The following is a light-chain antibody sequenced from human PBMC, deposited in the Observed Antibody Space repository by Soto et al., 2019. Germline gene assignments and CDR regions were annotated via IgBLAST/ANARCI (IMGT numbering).Light chain of an antibody. V-gene: IGLV2-11*01. CDR1: SSDVGDYSY. J-gene: IGLJ1*01. CDR3: CSYAGSYTSPYV. CDR2: DVT. Sequence: QSALTQPRSVSGSPGQSVTISCTGTSSDVGDYSYVSWYQQHPGKAPKLIIYDVTKRPSGVPDRFSGSKSGNTASLTISGLQAEDEADYFCCSYAGSYTSPYVSGTGTKVTVL.